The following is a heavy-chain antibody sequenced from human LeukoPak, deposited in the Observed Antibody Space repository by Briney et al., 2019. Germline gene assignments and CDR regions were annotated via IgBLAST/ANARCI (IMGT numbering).Heavy chain of an antibody. Sequence: SETLSLTCTVSGGSISSSSYYWGWIRQPPGKGLEWIGSIYYSGSTYYNPSLKSRVTISVDTSKDQFSLKLSSVTAADTAVYYCARRPGGYAYFDYWGQGTLVTVSS. CDR3: ARRPGGYAYFDY. D-gene: IGHD3-16*01. V-gene: IGHV4-39*01. CDR2: IYYSGST. CDR1: GGSISSSSYY. J-gene: IGHJ4*02.